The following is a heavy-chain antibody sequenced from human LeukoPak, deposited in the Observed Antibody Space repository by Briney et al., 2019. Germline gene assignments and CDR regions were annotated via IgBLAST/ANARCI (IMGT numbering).Heavy chain of an antibody. V-gene: IGHV3-7*01. Sequence: GGSLRLSCVASGFTISGSFMSWVRQVPGKGLEWVTNIKQDGSQTYYIDSVKGRFTISRDNAKNSLYLQVNSLRVEDTAIYYCARDRGSGWFPYFEPWGQGTLVTVSS. CDR1: GFTISGSF. J-gene: IGHJ4*02. D-gene: IGHD6-13*01. CDR2: IKQDGSQT. CDR3: ARDRGSGWFPYFEP.